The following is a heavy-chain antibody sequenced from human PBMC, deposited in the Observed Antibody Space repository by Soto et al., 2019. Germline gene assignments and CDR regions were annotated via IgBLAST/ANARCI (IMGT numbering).Heavy chain of an antibody. CDR1: GGSISSGGYY. CDR2: IYYSGST. Sequence: SETLSLTCTVPGGSISSGGYYWSWIRQHPGKGLEWIGYIYYSGSTYYNPSLKSRVTISVDTSKNQFSLKLSSVAAADTAVYYCARDRGGYCTNGVCYPASGWFDPWGQGTLVTVSS. J-gene: IGHJ5*02. V-gene: IGHV4-31*03. CDR3: ARDRGGYCTNGVCYPASGWFDP. D-gene: IGHD2-8*01.